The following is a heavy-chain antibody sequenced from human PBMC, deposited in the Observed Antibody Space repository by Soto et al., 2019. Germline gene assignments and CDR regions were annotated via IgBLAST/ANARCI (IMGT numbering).Heavy chain of an antibody. J-gene: IGHJ6*02. V-gene: IGHV3-30*18. CDR2: ISYDGSNK. CDR3: AKEARITMIVVVWDYYYGMDV. Sequence: GSLRLSCAASGFTFISYGMHFFRHSPFKWLEWVAVISYDGSNKYYADSVKGRFTISRDNSKNTLYLQMNSLRAEDTAVYYCAKEARITMIVVVWDYYYGMDVWGQGTTVTVSS. D-gene: IGHD3-22*01. CDR1: GFTFISYG.